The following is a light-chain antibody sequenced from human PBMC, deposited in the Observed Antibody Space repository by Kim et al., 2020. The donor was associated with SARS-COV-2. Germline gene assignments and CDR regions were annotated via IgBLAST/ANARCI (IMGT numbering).Light chain of an antibody. CDR2: GAS. CDR3: QQYYDWPLT. CDR1: QSVRSH. J-gene: IGKJ4*01. V-gene: IGKV3-15*01. Sequence: VAPGELATLSCRARQSVRSHLAWYQQKPGQAPRLLIYGASTRATGIPAGFSGSGYGTEFTLTISSLQSEDFAVYYCQQYYDWPLTFGGGTKVDIK.